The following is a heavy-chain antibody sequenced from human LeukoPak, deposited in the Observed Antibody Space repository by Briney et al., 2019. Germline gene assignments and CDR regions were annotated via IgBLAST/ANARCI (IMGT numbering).Heavy chain of an antibody. Sequence: PGGSLRLSCAASGFTVSSYWMRWVRQSPGKGLEWVANIKQDGSEKYYVDSVKGRFTISRDNAKNSLYLQMNSLRAEDTAVYYCARANREWLVLKAFDYWGQGTLVTVSS. CDR3: ARANREWLVLKAFDY. CDR2: IKQDGSEK. J-gene: IGHJ4*02. V-gene: IGHV3-7*01. D-gene: IGHD6-19*01. CDR1: GFTVSSYW.